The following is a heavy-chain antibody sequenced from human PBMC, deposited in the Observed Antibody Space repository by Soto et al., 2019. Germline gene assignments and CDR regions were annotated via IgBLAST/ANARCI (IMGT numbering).Heavy chain of an antibody. CDR3: ARAYNWNYAR. Sequence: QVQLVESGGGVVQPGRSLRLSCAASGFTFSSYAMHWVRQAPGKGLEWVAVISYDGSNKYYADSVKGRFTISRDNSKNMLYLQMNSLRAEDTAVYYCARAYNWNYARWGQGTMVTVSS. V-gene: IGHV3-30-3*01. J-gene: IGHJ3*01. D-gene: IGHD1-7*01. CDR1: GFTFSSYA. CDR2: ISYDGSNK.